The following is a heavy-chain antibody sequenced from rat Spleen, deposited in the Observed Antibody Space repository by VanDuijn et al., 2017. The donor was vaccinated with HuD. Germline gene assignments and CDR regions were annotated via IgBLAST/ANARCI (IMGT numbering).Heavy chain of an antibody. D-gene: IGHD1-1*01. V-gene: IGHV5-46*01. CDR3: ARRGITEYFDY. Sequence: EVQLVESGGGLVQPGRSMKLSCAASGFTFSTFPMAWVRQAPTKGLEWVVTINTSGGKTYYRESVKGRFTLSRDNAKSTLYLQMDSLRSEDTATYYCARRGITEYFDYWGQGVMVTVSS. CDR2: INTSGGKT. J-gene: IGHJ2*01. CDR1: GFTFSTFP.